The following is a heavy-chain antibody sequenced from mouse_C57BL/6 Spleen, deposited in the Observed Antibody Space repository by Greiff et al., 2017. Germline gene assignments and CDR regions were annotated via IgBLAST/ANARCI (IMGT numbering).Heavy chain of an antibody. J-gene: IGHJ2*01. CDR2: IRNKANGYTT. CDR1: GFTFTDYY. CDR3: ARLDYGSSYFDY. D-gene: IGHD1-1*01. Sequence: DVKLVESGGGLVQPGGSLSLSCAASGFTFTDYYMSWVRQPPGKALEWLGFIRNKANGYTTEYSASVKGRFTISRDNSQSILYLQMNALRAEDSATYYCARLDYGSSYFDYWGQGTTLTVSS. V-gene: IGHV7-3*01.